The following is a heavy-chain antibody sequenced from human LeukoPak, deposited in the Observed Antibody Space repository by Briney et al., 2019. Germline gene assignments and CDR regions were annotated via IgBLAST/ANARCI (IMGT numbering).Heavy chain of an antibody. J-gene: IGHJ3*02. CDR3: ARKQGYCSSTSCESNDAFDI. CDR1: GYTFTSYG. V-gene: IGHV1-18*01. Sequence: ASVKVSCKASGYTFTSYGISWVRQAPGQGLEWMGWISAYNGNTNYAQKLQGRVTMTTDTSTSTAYMELRSLRSDDTAVYYCARKQGYCSSTSCESNDAFDIWGQGTMVTVS. D-gene: IGHD2-2*01. CDR2: ISAYNGNT.